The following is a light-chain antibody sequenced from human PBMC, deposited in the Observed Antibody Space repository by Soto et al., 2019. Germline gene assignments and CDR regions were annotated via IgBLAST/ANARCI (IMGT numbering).Light chain of an antibody. CDR1: QGIRAF. V-gene: IGKV1-27*01. J-gene: IGKJ1*01. CDR3: QKYDLAPWT. Sequence: DIQRTQSPSSLSASVGDRVTITCRARQGIRAFLAWYQQQPGKVPNLMVYAASNLQSGVPSRFSGSGSGTDFTLILSSLQPEDVATYYCQKYDLAPWTFGPGTRVEI. CDR2: AAS.